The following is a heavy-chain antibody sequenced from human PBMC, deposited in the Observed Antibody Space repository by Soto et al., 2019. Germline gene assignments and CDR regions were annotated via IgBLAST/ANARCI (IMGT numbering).Heavy chain of an antibody. J-gene: IGHJ4*02. CDR1: GFTFSSYG. CDR2: IWYDGSNK. D-gene: IGHD1-26*01. Sequence: QVQLVESGGGVVQPGGSLRLSCAASGFTFSSYGMQWVRQAPGKGLEWVAVIWYDGSNKYYADSVKGRFTISRDNSKNTLFLQMNSLRAEDTAVYYCARDGSGSSHYFDYWGQGTLVTVSS. V-gene: IGHV3-33*01. CDR3: ARDGSGSSHYFDY.